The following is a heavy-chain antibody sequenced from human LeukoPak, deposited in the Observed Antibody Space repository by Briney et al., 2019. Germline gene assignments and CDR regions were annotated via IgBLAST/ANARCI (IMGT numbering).Heavy chain of an antibody. CDR2: INHSGIT. Sequence: PSETLSLTCDVYDGSFSGFFWGWICQPPGQGLEWIGEINHSGITNYNPSLKSRVTMSVDTSKNQFSLKLSSVTAADTAVYFCARFTGYLYFDYWAQGTLVTVSS. CDR1: DGSFSGFF. V-gene: IGHV4-34*01. J-gene: IGHJ4*02. CDR3: ARFTGYLYFDY. D-gene: IGHD3-9*01.